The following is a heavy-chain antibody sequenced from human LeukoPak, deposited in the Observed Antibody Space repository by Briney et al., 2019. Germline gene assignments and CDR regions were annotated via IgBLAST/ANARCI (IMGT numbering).Heavy chain of an antibody. D-gene: IGHD2-15*01. CDR2: ISGSGSTT. CDR3: ARPRLEYCSGGSCFDAFDI. V-gene: IGHV3-23*01. Sequence: PGGSLRLSCAASGFTFSSYGMSWVRQAPGKGLEWVSAISGSGSTTYYADSVKGRFTISRDNSKNTLFLQMNSLTAEDTAIYSCARPRLEYCSGGSCFDAFDIWGQGTMVTVSS. J-gene: IGHJ3*02. CDR1: GFTFSSYG.